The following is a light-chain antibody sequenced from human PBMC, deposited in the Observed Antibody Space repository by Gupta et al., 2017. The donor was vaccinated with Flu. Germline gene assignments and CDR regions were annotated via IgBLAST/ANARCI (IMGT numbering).Light chain of an antibody. J-gene: IGKJ3*01. Sequence: DIQMTQSPSTLSASVGDRVTITCRASQSISGWLAWYQQKAGKAPKVLIFKASTLAGGVPSRFSGSGSETEFTLTISSLQPDDFATYYCQQYQSFPFTFGPGTKVDIK. CDR2: KAS. V-gene: IGKV1-5*03. CDR3: QQYQSFPFT. CDR1: QSISGW.